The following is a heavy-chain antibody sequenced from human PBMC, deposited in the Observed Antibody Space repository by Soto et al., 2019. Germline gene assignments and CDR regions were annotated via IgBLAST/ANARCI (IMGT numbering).Heavy chain of an antibody. Sequence: QITLKESTPTLVKPTQTLTLTCTFSGLSLSTSGVGVGWIRQPPGKSLEWLALIYWDDDRRYSPSMKSRLTITKDTSKNQVVLTMTNIDPVDTATYYGAHSPWTGTKAYFDYWGQGTLVTVSS. D-gene: IGHD1-1*01. J-gene: IGHJ4*02. CDR3: AHSPWTGTKAYFDY. CDR1: GLSLSTSGVG. V-gene: IGHV2-5*02. CDR2: IYWDDDR.